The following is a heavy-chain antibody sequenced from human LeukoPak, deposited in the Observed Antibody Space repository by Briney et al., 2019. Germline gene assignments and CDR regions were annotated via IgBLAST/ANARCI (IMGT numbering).Heavy chain of an antibody. V-gene: IGHV4-61*01. D-gene: IGHD3-22*01. CDR1: GYSISSGYY. CDR2: IYYSGST. Sequence: SETLSLTCTVSGYSISSGYYWSWIRQPPGKGLEWIGHIYYSGSTNYNPSLKSRVTISVDTSKNQFSLKLSSVTAADTAVYYCARLHYDSSGYYYTDYWGQGTLVTVSS. CDR3: ARLHYDSSGYYYTDY. J-gene: IGHJ4*02.